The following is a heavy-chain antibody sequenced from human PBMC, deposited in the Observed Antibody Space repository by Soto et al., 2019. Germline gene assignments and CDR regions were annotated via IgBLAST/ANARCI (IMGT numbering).Heavy chain of an antibody. CDR3: ASNLHRYGDYDGDFDT. V-gene: IGHV1-3*01. CDR2: ITVVNGNT. D-gene: IGHD5-18*01. CDR1: GYAFGSYK. J-gene: IGHJ4*02. Sequence: QVHLVQSGAEVKKPGASVKVSCQASGYAFGSYKMHWMRQAPGQRPEWMGWITVVNGNTEYSQKFQGRVTITRETSASTVYRDLSRLRSADTAVYFFASNLHRYGDYDGDFDTWGPGTLVTGSS.